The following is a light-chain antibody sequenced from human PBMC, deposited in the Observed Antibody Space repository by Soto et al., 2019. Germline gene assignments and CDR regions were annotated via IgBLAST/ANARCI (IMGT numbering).Light chain of an antibody. CDR2: DES. CDR3: KKRSNWQIN. V-gene: IGKV3-11*01. CDR1: QSVSSY. J-gene: IGKJ5*01. Sequence: EIVLPPSPATLSFAPVEIAPLSCRASQSVSSYLAWYQQKHGQATRILIYDESNRATGIQARFSGSGSGKDFTITIRSIENEDFEVYYCKKRSNWQINCGNGQRRAIK.